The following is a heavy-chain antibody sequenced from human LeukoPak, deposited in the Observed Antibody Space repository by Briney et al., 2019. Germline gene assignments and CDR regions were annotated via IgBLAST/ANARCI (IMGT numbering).Heavy chain of an antibody. V-gene: IGHV3-30*02. D-gene: IGHD6-13*01. CDR3: AKVHTSTWAGCDY. CDR2: IWFDGSNK. Sequence: GGSLRLSCAASGFTFSSYGMHWVRQAPGEGLEWVAFIWFDGSNKYYADSVKGRFTISRDNSKNTLYLQMNSLRAEDTAVYYCAKVHTSTWAGCDYWGQGTLVTVSS. J-gene: IGHJ4*02. CDR1: GFTFSSYG.